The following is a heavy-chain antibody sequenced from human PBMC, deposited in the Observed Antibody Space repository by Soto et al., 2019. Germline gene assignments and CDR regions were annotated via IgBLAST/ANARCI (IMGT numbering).Heavy chain of an antibody. CDR1: GASISNYY. Sequence: SETLSLTCTVSGASISNYYWTWIRQSPGKGLEWIGYIFYSGSTNYNPSLKSRATISVDTSKNQFSLKLSSVTAADTAVYYCARSVFPWGQGTLVTVSS. CDR3: ARSVFP. V-gene: IGHV4-59*12. CDR2: IFYSGST. J-gene: IGHJ5*02.